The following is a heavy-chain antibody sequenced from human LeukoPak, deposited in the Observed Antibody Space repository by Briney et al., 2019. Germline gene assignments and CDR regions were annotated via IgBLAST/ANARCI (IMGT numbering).Heavy chain of an antibody. V-gene: IGHV1-18*01. Sequence: ASVKVSCKTSGYTFTSDGISWVRQAPGQGLEWMGWIGTYKGNTNYAQKLQGRVTMTTDTSTSTAYMELRSLRSDDTAVYYCARVLTFGGVIVNWFDPWGQGTLVTVSS. D-gene: IGHD3-16*02. CDR1: GYTFTSDG. J-gene: IGHJ5*02. CDR3: ARVLTFGGVIVNWFDP. CDR2: IGTYKGNT.